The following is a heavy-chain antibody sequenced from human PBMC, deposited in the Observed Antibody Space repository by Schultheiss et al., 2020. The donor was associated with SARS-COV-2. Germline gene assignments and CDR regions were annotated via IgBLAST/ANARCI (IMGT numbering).Heavy chain of an antibody. CDR2: ISGSGGST. Sequence: GESLKISCSASGFTFSSYAMHWVRQAPGKGLEWVSAISGSGGSTYYADSVKGRFTISRENAKNSLYLQMNSLRPEDTAVYYCAREMLGGSYKFGFLAVYWGQGVLVTVSS. J-gene: IGHJ4*02. CDR3: AREMLGGSYKFGFLAVY. V-gene: IGHV3-23*01. D-gene: IGHD3-16*01. CDR1: GFTFSSYA.